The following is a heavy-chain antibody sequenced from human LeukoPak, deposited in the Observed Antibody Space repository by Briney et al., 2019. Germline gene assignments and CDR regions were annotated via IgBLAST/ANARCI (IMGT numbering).Heavy chain of an antibody. CDR2: IIPILGIA. V-gene: IGHV1-69*04. CDR1: GGTFSSYA. J-gene: IGHJ6*03. D-gene: IGHD5-18*01. CDR3: ARDNRGGYNYNSVYYNYYYMDV. Sequence: AASVKVSCKASGGTFSSYAISWVRQAPGQGLEWMGRIIPILGIANYAQKFQGRVTITADKSTSTAYVELSSLRSEDTAVYHCARDNRGGYNYNSVYYNYYYMDVWGKGTTVTVSS.